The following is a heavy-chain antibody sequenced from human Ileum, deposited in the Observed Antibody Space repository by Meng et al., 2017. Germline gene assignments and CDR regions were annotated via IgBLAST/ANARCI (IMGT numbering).Heavy chain of an antibody. CDR1: GFTVSSNY. V-gene: IGHV3-53*01. CDR3: VREQYESRGH. D-gene: IGHD3-22*01. Sequence: EVELVEQGGGLIPPGGSRRLSCAASGFTVSSNYMSWVRQAPGKGLEWVSVIYSGGSTYYADSVKGRFTISRDNSRNTLYLQMNSLRADDTAVYYCVREQYESRGHWGQGTLVTVSS. J-gene: IGHJ4*02. CDR2: IYSGGST.